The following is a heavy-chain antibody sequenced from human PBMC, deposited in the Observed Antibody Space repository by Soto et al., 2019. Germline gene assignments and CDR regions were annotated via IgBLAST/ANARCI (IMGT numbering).Heavy chain of an antibody. J-gene: IGHJ4*02. D-gene: IGHD2-21*02. CDR1: GYTFTSYY. CDR3: ARDLGAYWGGDCGPGY. Sequence: ASVKVSCKASGYTFTSYYMHWVRQAPGQGLEWMGIINPSGGSTSYAQKFQGRVTMTRDTSTSTVYMELSSLRSEDTAVYYCARDLGAYWGGDCGPGYGGQGTLVTVSS. V-gene: IGHV1-46*01. CDR2: INPSGGST.